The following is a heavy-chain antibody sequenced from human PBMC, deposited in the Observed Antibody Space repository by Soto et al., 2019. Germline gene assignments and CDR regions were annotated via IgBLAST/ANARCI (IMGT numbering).Heavy chain of an antibody. J-gene: IGHJ6*02. CDR2: INHSGST. CDR1: GGSFSGYY. V-gene: IGHV4-34*01. D-gene: IGHD1-26*01. Sequence: LETLSLTCALYGGSFSGYYWSWIRQPPGKGLEWIGEINHSGSTNYNPSLKSRVTISVDTSKNQFSLKVSSVTAADTAVYFCASPTESGMDVWGQGTTVT. CDR3: ASPTESGMDV.